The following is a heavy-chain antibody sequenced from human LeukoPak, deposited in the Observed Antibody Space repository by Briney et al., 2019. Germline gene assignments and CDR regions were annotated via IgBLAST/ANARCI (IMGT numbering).Heavy chain of an antibody. V-gene: IGHV1-69-2*01. Sequence: GATVKISCKVSGYAFTDYYMHWVQQASGKGLEWMGLVDPDDGETIYAEKFQGRVAITADTSTDTAYMELSSLRSEDTALYYCATVLGIDYYFDYWGQGSLVTVSS. D-gene: IGHD7-27*01. CDR2: VDPDDGET. CDR3: ATVLGIDYYFDY. CDR1: GYAFTDYY. J-gene: IGHJ4*02.